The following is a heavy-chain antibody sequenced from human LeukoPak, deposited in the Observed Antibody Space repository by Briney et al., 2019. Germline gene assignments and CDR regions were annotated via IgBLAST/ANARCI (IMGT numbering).Heavy chain of an antibody. J-gene: IGHJ4*02. V-gene: IGHV3-23*01. CDR1: GFTFSSYA. Sequence: GGSLRLSRAASGFTFSSYAMSWVRQAPGKGLEWVSAISGSGGSIYYAESVKGRFTISRDNSKNTLYLQMNSLRAEDTAVYYCAKDYSANVLRYFDWLRPFDYWGQGTLVTVSS. CDR3: AKDYSANVLRYFDWLRPFDY. D-gene: IGHD3-9*01. CDR2: ISGSGGSI.